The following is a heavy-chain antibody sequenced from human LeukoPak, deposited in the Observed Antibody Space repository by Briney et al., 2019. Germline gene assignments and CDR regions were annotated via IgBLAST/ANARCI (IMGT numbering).Heavy chain of an antibody. V-gene: IGHV3-30*04. CDR3: ARDSIDYGDHYYYYYMDV. J-gene: IGHJ6*03. D-gene: IGHD4-17*01. CDR2: ISYDGSNK. CDR1: GFTFSSYA. Sequence: PGRSLRLSCAASGFTFSSYAMHWVRQAPGKGLEWVAVISYDGSNKYYADSVKGRFTISRDNSKNTLYLQMNSLRAEDTAVYYCARDSIDYGDHYYYYYMDVWGKGTTVTVSS.